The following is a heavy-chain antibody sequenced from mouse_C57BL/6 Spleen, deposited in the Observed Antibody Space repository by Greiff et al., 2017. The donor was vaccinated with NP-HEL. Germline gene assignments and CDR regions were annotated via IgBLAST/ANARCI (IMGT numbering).Heavy chain of an antibody. D-gene: IGHD1-1*01. Sequence: VQLQQSGAELAKPGASVKLSCKASGYTFTSYWMHWVKQRPGQGLEWIGYINPSSGYTKYNQKFKDKATLTADKSSSTAYMQLSSLTYEDSAVYYCARYDYGSSFLFDYWGQGTTLTVSS. CDR2: INPSSGYT. CDR1: GYTFTSYW. J-gene: IGHJ2*01. CDR3: ARYDYGSSFLFDY. V-gene: IGHV1-7*01.